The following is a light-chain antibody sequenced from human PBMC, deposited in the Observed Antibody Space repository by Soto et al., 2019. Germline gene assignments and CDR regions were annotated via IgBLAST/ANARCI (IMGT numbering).Light chain of an antibody. V-gene: IGKV1-5*01. CDR1: QSLSNW. CDR3: QQYNSYSPT. Sequence: DIQMTQSPSSLSASVGARVTSPCRASQSLSNWLAWYQQKPGEAPKLLIYDASSLQSGVPSRFSGSGSGTEFTLTISSLQPDDFATYYCQQYNSYSPTFGQGTKVDI. J-gene: IGKJ1*01. CDR2: DAS.